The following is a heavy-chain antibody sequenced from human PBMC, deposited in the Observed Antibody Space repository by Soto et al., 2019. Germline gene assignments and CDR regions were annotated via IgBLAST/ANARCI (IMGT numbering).Heavy chain of an antibody. CDR1: GYTFTISG. CDR2: ISAYNGNT. CDR3: ARDLGLAAGGARVYV. D-gene: IGHD6-13*01. J-gene: IGHJ6*02. Sequence: QVQLVQSGAEVKKHAASVQVSCTDSGYTFTISGISWVRQAPGQGREWMGWISAYNGNTNYAQKLQGRDTMTTDTAASTAHMELRSLRFDDTAVYYCARDLGLAAGGARVYVWGQGTTVTVSS. V-gene: IGHV1-18*01.